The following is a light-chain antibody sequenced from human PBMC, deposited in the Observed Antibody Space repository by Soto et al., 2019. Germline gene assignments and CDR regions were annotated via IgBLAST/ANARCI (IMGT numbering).Light chain of an antibody. CDR3: QHYGSSPPIT. CDR2: GAS. Sequence: EIVLTQSPGTLSLSPGEGATLSCRASQSVSSNNLAWYQQKPGQATRLLIYGASSRATGIPDRFSGSGSGTDFTLTITRLEPEDFAVYYCQHYGSSPPITFGQGTRLEIK. V-gene: IGKV3-20*01. J-gene: IGKJ5*01. CDR1: QSVSSNN.